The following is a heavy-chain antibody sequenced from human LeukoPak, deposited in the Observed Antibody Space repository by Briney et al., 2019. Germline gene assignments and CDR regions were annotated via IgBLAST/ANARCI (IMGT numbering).Heavy chain of an antibody. D-gene: IGHD6-13*01. V-gene: IGHV1-46*01. CDR1: GYTFTSYY. CDR3: ARDPRESSSWYYFDY. CDR2: INPSGGST. Sequence: GASVKVSCKASGYTFTSYYMHWVRQAPGQGLEWMGIINPSGGSTSYAQKFQGRVTMTRDMSTSTVYMELSSLRSEDTAVYYCARDPRESSSWYYFDYWGQGTLVTVSS. J-gene: IGHJ4*02.